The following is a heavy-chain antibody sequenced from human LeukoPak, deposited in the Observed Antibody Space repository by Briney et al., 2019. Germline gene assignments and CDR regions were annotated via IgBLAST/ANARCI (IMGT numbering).Heavy chain of an antibody. Sequence: PSETLSLTCTVSGGSISSSSYYWGWIRQPPGKGLEWIGSIYYSGSTYYNPSLKSRVTISVDTSKNQFSLKLSSVTAADTAVYYCASIRNYEDYFDYWGQGTLVTVSS. J-gene: IGHJ4*02. CDR2: IYYSGST. CDR3: ASIRNYEDYFDY. CDR1: GGSISSSSYY. V-gene: IGHV4-39*07. D-gene: IGHD3-22*01.